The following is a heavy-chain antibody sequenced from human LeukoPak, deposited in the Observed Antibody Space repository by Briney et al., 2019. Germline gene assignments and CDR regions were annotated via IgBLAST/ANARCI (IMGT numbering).Heavy chain of an antibody. V-gene: IGHV3-23*01. Sequence: GGSLRLSCEGFGFTFSSYAMSWVRQAPGKGLEWVPTIGSSGGSTFYADSVKGRFTISRDNSKNTLYLQMSSLRAEDTAMYYCAKRNPLTSSWYYFDYWGQGTLVTVSS. D-gene: IGHD6-13*01. CDR3: AKRNPLTSSWYYFDY. CDR1: GFTFSSYA. CDR2: IGSSGGST. J-gene: IGHJ4*02.